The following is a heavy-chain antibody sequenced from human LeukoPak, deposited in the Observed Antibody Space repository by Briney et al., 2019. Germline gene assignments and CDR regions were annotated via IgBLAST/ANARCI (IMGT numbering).Heavy chain of an antibody. D-gene: IGHD2-21*02. V-gene: IGHV1-8*01. J-gene: IGHJ5*02. Sequence: ASLKVSCKASGYTFTSYDINWVRQATGQGLEWMGWMNPNSGNTGYAQKFQGRVTMTRNTSISTAYMELSSLRSEDTAVYYCATAYCGGDCLGIDWFDPWGQGTLVTVSS. CDR3: ATAYCGGDCLGIDWFDP. CDR1: GYTFTSYD. CDR2: MNPNSGNT.